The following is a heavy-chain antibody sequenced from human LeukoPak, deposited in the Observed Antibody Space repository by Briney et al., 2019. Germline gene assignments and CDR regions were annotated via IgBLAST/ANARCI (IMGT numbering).Heavy chain of an antibody. D-gene: IGHD4-17*01. Sequence: AGGSLRLSCAASGFTFDDYAMSWVRQAPGMGLEWVSSIGSSGDITYYADSVKGRFTISRDNSKNTLYLQMNSLRAEDTAVYYCARDIDNGDYVVYWGQGTLVTVSS. V-gene: IGHV3-23*01. CDR2: IGSSGDIT. J-gene: IGHJ4*02. CDR3: ARDIDNGDYVVY. CDR1: GFTFDDYA.